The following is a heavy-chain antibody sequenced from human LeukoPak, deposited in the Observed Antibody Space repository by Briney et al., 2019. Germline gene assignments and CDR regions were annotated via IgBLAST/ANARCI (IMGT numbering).Heavy chain of an antibody. J-gene: IGHJ4*02. Sequence: ASVKVSCKASGYTFTSDDINWVRQGTGQGLEWMGWMNPNSGNTGYAQKFQGRVTMTRNTSISTAYMELSSLRSEDTAVYYCARGRFLAYYGSGSHDYWGQGTLVTVSS. CDR3: ARGRFLAYYGSGSHDY. V-gene: IGHV1-8*02. CDR1: GYTFTSDD. CDR2: MNPNSGNT. D-gene: IGHD3-10*01.